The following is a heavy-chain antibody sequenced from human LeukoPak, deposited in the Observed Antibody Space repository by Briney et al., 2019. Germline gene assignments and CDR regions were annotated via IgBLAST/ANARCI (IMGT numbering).Heavy chain of an antibody. J-gene: IGHJ6*03. CDR3: ARGLSYSFGSNSFYYMDV. Sequence: GASVKVSCKASGYTFYKFGVAWVRQAPGQGLEWMGWISGYSGNTNYAQKFQGRVTVTTDTSTSTAYMDLRSLRSDDTAVYYCARGLSYSFGSNSFYYMDVWGTGTTVTISS. V-gene: IGHV1-18*01. CDR1: GYTFYKFG. CDR2: ISGYSGNT. D-gene: IGHD5-18*01.